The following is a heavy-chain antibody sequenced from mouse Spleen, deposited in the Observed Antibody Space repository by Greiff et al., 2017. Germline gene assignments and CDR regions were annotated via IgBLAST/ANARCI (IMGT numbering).Heavy chain of an antibody. Sequence: EVHLLKSGGGSPPPPFPIPPHRAASAFTFTTYAMHWVRQAPGKGLEWVARIRSKSSNYATYYADSVKDRFTISRDDSQSMLYLQMNNLKTEDTAMYYCVRERATPYYFDYWGQGTTLTVSS. CDR3: VRERATPYYFDY. J-gene: IGHJ2*01. CDR2: IRSKSSNYAT. CDR1: AFTFTTYA. D-gene: IGHD3-1*01. V-gene: IGHV10-3*01.